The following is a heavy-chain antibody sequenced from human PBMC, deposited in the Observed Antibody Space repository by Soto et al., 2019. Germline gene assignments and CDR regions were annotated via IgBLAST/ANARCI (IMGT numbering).Heavy chain of an antibody. V-gene: IGHV3-73*01. D-gene: IGHD6-6*01. Sequence: GGSLRLSFAASGFTFSDSAIHWVRQASGKGLEWVGHIRSKANTYATAYAASVKGRFTLSRDDQTQTAYLLLNSLKIEDTAMYYCSTKLDSATDRPPHFYGMDVCGHGTRVAVYS. CDR1: GFTFSDSA. CDR3: STKLDSATDRPPHFYGMDV. J-gene: IGHJ6*02. CDR2: IRSKANTYAT.